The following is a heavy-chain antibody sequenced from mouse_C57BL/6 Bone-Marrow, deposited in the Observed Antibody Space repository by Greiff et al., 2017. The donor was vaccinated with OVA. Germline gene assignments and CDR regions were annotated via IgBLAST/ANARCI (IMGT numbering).Heavy chain of an antibody. D-gene: IGHD1-1*01. V-gene: IGHV1-22*01. CDR2: INPNNGGT. Sequence: VQLKESGPELVKPGASVKMSCKASGYTFTDYNMHWVKQSHGKSLEWIGYINPNNGGTSYNQKFKGKATLTVNKSSSTAYMELRSLTSEDSAVYYCARDRVTTVVDVWGTGTTVTVSS. CDR1: GYTFTDYN. CDR3: ARDRVTTVVDV. J-gene: IGHJ1*03.